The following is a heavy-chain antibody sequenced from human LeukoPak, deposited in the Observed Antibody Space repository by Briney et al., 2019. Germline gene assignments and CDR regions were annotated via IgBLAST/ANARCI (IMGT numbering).Heavy chain of an antibody. J-gene: IGHJ4*02. V-gene: IGHV1-69*04. CDR2: ISPILGIA. Sequence: SVKVSRKASGGTFSSYTISRVRQAPGQRLECMGRISPILGIANYAQKFQGTVTITADESTRTAYMELSSLRSEDTAVYYCATDRAGTKVFDYWGQGTLVTVSS. D-gene: IGHD1-7*01. CDR1: GGTFSSYT. CDR3: ATDRAGTKVFDY.